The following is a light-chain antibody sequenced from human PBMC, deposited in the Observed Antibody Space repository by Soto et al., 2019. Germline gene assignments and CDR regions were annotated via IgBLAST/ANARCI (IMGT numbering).Light chain of an antibody. CDR3: QQYNNGHPDRT. CDR2: GAS. V-gene: IGKV3-15*01. J-gene: IGKJ1*01. Sequence: EIVMTQSPATLSVSPGERATLSCRASQSVSSNLAWYQQKPGQAPRLLIYGASTRATGIPARFSGSGSGTEFTLTISSLQSEDFAIYLCQQYNNGHPDRTFGQGTKVEIK. CDR1: QSVSSN.